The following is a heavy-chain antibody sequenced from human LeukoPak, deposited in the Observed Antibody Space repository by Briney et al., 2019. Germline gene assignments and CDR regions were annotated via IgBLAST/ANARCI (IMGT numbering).Heavy chain of an antibody. J-gene: IGHJ6*02. CDR3: AGTVRGVINYYGMDV. CDR1: GFTFSSYA. CDR2: ISGSGGST. Sequence: GASLRLSCAASGFTFSSYAMSWVRQAPGKGLEWVSAISGSGGSTYYADSVKGRFIISRDNSKNTLYLQMNSLRAEDTAVYYCAGTVRGVINYYGMDVWGQGTTVTVSS. D-gene: IGHD3-10*01. V-gene: IGHV3-23*01.